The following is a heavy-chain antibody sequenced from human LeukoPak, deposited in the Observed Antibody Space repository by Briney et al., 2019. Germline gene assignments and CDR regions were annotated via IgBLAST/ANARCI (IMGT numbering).Heavy chain of an antibody. V-gene: IGHV1-2*02. D-gene: IGHD4-11*01. CDR3: ATSPRQTTVIRGGVYY. Sequence: ASVKVSCKASGYTFTTYDMTWVRQAPGQGLEWMGWINPNSGGTKSAQKFQGRVTMTRDTSISTAYMELSRLRSDDTAVYYCATSPRQTTVIRGGVYYWGQGTLVTVSS. CDR1: GYTFTTYD. J-gene: IGHJ4*02. CDR2: INPNSGGT.